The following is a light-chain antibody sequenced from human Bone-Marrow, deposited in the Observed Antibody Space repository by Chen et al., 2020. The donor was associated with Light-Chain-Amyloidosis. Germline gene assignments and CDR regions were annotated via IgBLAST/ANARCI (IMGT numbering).Light chain of an antibody. V-gene: IGLV2-14*01. CDR1: SSDVGGDNH. J-gene: IGLJ1*01. Sequence: QSALTQPASVSGSPGQSITISCTGTSSDVGGDNHVSWYQQHPDKAPKLMIYEVTNRPSWVPDRCAGSKSDNTASLTISRLQTEDEADYFCSSYTSTNTLVFGSGTRVTVL. CDR3: SSYTSTNTLV. CDR2: EVT.